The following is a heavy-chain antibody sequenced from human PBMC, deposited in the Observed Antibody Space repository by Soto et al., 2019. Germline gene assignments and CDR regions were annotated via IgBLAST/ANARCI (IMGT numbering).Heavy chain of an antibody. V-gene: IGHV3-64D*06. CDR1: GFTFSSYA. CDR2: ISSNGGST. Sequence: GGSLRLSCSASGFTFSSYAMHWVRQARGKGLEYVSAISSNGGSTYYADSVKGRFTISRDNSKNTLYLQMSSLRAEDTAVYYCVKGRDIVATIAYYGMDVWGQGTTVTVSS. J-gene: IGHJ6*02. CDR3: VKGRDIVATIAYYGMDV. D-gene: IGHD5-12*01.